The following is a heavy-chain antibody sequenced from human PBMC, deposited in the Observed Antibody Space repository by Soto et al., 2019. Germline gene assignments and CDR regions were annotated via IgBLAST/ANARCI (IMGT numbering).Heavy chain of an antibody. Sequence: PGGSLRLSCAASGFTFSNAWVSWVRQAPGGGLEWVSSMSGSSSTTYYADSVRGRFTISRDRSKNTLYLQMSSLRAEDTALYYCAKNQERELPRVIDFWGQGTLVTVSS. CDR2: MSGSSSTT. V-gene: IGHV3-23*01. D-gene: IGHD1-7*01. CDR3: AKNQERELPRVIDF. CDR1: GFTFSNAW. J-gene: IGHJ4*02.